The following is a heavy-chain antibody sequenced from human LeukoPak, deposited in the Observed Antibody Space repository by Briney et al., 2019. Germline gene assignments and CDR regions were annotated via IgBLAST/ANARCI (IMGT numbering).Heavy chain of an antibody. J-gene: IGHJ2*01. CDR1: GFTFSGYA. V-gene: IGHV3-23*01. Sequence: GGSLRLSCAASGFTFSGYAMSWVRQGPGTGLEWVSTISASGGSTYYADSVKGRFTISRDNPKNTLYVQMSSLRAEDTAIYFCAKVPDGSPRGYWYFDLRGRGTLVTVSS. CDR2: ISASGGST. CDR3: AKVPDGSPRGYWYFDL. D-gene: IGHD5-24*01.